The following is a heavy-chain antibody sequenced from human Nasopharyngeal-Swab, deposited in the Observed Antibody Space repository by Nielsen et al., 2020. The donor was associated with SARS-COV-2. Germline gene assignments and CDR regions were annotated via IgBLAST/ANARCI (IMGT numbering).Heavy chain of an antibody. J-gene: IGHJ6*02. Sequence: GGSLRLSCAASGFTFSSYAMHWVRQAPGKGLEWVAVISYDGSNKYYADSVKGRFTISRDNSKNTLYLQMNSLRAEDTAAYYCARDFSEKGYYYYGMDVWGQGTTVTVSS. CDR2: ISYDGSNK. V-gene: IGHV3-30*04. D-gene: IGHD1-26*01. CDR3: ARDFSEKGYYYYGMDV. CDR1: GFTFSSYA.